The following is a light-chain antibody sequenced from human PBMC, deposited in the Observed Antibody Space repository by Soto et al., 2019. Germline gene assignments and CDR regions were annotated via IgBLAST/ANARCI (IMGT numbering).Light chain of an antibody. V-gene: IGLV1-40*01. CDR1: SSNIGAGYD. J-gene: IGLJ2*01. CDR2: GNS. CDR3: QSYDSSLTV. Sequence: QCVLTQPPSVSGAPGQRVTISCTGSSSNIGAGYDVHWYQQLPGTAPKLLIYGNSNRPSGVPDRFSGSKSGTSASLAITGLQAEDEADYYCQSYDSSLTVFGGGTKLTVL.